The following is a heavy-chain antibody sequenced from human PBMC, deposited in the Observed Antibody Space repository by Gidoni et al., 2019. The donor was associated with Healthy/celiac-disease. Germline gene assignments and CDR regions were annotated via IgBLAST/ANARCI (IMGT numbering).Heavy chain of an antibody. Sequence: QVQLVQSGAEVKKPGASVKVSCKAAGYTVTSYYMHWVRQAPGQGLEWMGIINPSGGSTSYAQKFQGRVTMTRDTSTSTVYMELSSLRSEYTAVYYCARDHPHCSGGSCYYFDYWGQGTLVTVSS. CDR2: INPSGGST. D-gene: IGHD2-15*01. J-gene: IGHJ4*02. V-gene: IGHV1-46*03. CDR3: ARDHPHCSGGSCYYFDY. CDR1: GYTVTSYY.